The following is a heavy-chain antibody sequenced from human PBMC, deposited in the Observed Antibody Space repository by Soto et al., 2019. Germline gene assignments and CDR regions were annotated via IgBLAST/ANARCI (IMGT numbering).Heavy chain of an antibody. CDR1: GYSFTSYW. CDR2: IYPGDSDT. V-gene: IGHV5-51*01. Sequence: PGESLKISCNGSGYSFTSYWIGWVRQMPGKGLEWMGIIYPGDSDTRYSPSFQGQVTISADKSISTAYLQWSSLKASDTAMYYCARHEGIVVVPAAISGMDVWGQGTKVTVSS. J-gene: IGHJ6*02. CDR3: ARHEGIVVVPAAISGMDV. D-gene: IGHD2-2*01.